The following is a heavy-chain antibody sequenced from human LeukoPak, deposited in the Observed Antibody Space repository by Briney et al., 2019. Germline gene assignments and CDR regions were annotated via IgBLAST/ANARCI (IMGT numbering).Heavy chain of an antibody. J-gene: IGHJ3*02. CDR3: TRLLDNDSSGDPDTFDM. Sequence: NPSETLSLTCTVSGGSIRSYSWSWIRQSPGKGLEWIGSISYSGSTDYNPSLNNRVTISVDRSKNNFSLRLTSVSAADTAVYYCTRLLDNDSSGDPDTFDMWGQGTVVTVSS. CDR1: GGSIRSYS. CDR2: ISYSGST. V-gene: IGHV4-59*08. D-gene: IGHD3-22*01.